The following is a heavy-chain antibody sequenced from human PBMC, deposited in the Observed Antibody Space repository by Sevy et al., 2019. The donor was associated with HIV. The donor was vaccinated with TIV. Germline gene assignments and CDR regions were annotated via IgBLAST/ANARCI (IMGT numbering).Heavy chain of an antibody. D-gene: IGHD1-1*01. CDR2: ISGFGDKT. CDR1: GVTFSDYA. J-gene: IGHJ6*02. V-gene: IGHV3-23*01. CDR3: AKDGGINWFYYCYGMDV. Sequence: GGSLRLSCAVSGVTFSDYAMSWVRQAPGKGLEWVSFISGFGDKTYYADSVRGRFTISRDNSKNTLNLQMNSLRAGDTAVYYCAKDGGINWFYYCYGMDVWGQGTTVTVSS.